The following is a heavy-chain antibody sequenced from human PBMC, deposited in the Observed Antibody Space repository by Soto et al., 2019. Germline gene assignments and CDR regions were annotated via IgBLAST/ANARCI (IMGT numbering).Heavy chain of an antibody. CDR2: IYYSGST. CDR3: ARGVRYFDWLLYRRGYYYGMDV. J-gene: IGHJ6*02. V-gene: IGHV4-59*01. D-gene: IGHD3-9*01. Sequence: PSETLSLTCTVSGGSISSYYWSWIRQPPWKGLEWIGYIYYSGSTNYNPSLKSRVTISVDTSKNQFSLKLSSVTAADTAVYYCARGVRYFDWLLYRRGYYYGMDVWGQGTTVTVSS. CDR1: GGSISSYY.